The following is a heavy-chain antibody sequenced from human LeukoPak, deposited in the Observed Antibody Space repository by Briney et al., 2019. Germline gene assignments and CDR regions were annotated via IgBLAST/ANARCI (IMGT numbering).Heavy chain of an antibody. CDR1: GGSINSATYY. J-gene: IGHJ4*02. CDR3: ARNSCPSGTCYDNRGYFDY. V-gene: IGHV4-61*02. Sequence: SETLSLTCTVSGGSINSATYYRTWIRQPAGKGLEWIGRIYTSGSTNYNPSLKSRVTISVDTSKNQFSLKLGSVTAADTAVYYCARNSCPSGTCYDNRGYFDYWGQGTLVTVSS. CDR2: IYTSGST. D-gene: IGHD2-15*01.